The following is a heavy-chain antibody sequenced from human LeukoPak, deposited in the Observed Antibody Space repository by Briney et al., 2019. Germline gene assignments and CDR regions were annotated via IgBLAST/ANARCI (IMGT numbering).Heavy chain of an antibody. Sequence: PGRSLRLSCAASGFTFDAYAMHWVRQAPGKGLEWVSGISWNSGFIAYADSVKGRFTISRDNAKNSLYLQMNSLTTEDTALYYCAKDNVKWNSPLAAAVFDLWGRGTLVTVSS. D-gene: IGHD6-13*01. J-gene: IGHJ2*01. V-gene: IGHV3-9*01. CDR3: AKDNVKWNSPLAAAVFDL. CDR1: GFTFDAYA. CDR2: ISWNSGFI.